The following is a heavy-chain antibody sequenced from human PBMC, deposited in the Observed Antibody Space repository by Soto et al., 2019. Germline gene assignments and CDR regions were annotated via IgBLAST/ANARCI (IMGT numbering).Heavy chain of an antibody. Sequence: QVQLVQSGAEVKTPGSSVKVSCKASGGTFSSDAISWVRQAPGQGLEWMGGVIPIFGTANYAQKFQGRVTITADKSTSTAYMELSRLRSEDTAVYYCARAAPNDFWSGYSYYYYYGMDVWGQGTTVTVSS. CDR2: VIPIFGTA. CDR1: GGTFSSDA. CDR3: ARAAPNDFWSGYSYYYYYGMDV. J-gene: IGHJ6*02. V-gene: IGHV1-69*06. D-gene: IGHD3-3*01.